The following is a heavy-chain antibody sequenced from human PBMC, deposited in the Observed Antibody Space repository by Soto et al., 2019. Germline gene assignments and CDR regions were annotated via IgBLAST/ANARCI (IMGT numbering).Heavy chain of an antibody. CDR1: GGSISSSSYY. CDR2: IYYSGST. J-gene: IGHJ4*02. Sequence: SETLSLTCTVSGGSISSSSYYWGWIRQPPGKGLEWIGDIYYSGSTNYNPALKSRVTISVDTSKNQFSLKLSSVTAADTAVYYCDRRYGGILDYWGQRTLVTVSS. D-gene: IGHD4-17*01. V-gene: IGHV4-61*05. CDR3: DRRYGGILDY.